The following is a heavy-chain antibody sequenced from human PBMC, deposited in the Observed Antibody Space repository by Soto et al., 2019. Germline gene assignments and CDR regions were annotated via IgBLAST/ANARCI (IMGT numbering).Heavy chain of an antibody. CDR1: GFTFSSYA. CDR3: AKDIDIVVVVADYAFDI. CDR2: ISGSGGST. Sequence: GGSLRLSCAASGFTFSSYAMSWVRQAPGKGLEWVSAISGSGGSTYYADSVKGRFTISRDNSKNTLYLQMNSLRAEDTAVYYCAKDIDIVVVVADYAFDIWGQGTMVTVSS. V-gene: IGHV3-23*01. D-gene: IGHD2-15*01. J-gene: IGHJ3*02.